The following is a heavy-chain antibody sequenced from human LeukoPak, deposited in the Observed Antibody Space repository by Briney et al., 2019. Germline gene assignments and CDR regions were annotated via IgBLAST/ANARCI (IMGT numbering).Heavy chain of an antibody. CDR3: ARDERWIQFNY. Sequence: HSGGTLRLSCVASGFTLSNYGMNWVRQAPGKGLEWVSGIVGSGVTTYYADSVKGRFTISRDNSKNTLYLHMNGLRVEDTAIYYCARDERWIQFNYWGQGTLVTVSS. D-gene: IGHD5-18*01. CDR1: GFTLSNYG. CDR2: IVGSGVTT. J-gene: IGHJ4*02. V-gene: IGHV3-23*01.